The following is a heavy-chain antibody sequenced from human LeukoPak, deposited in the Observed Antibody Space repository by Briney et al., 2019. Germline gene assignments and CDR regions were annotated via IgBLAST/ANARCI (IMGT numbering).Heavy chain of an antibody. CDR2: ISYDGSNK. J-gene: IGHJ4*02. CDR1: GFTFSSYG. CDR3: AKGRIAAAHFDY. V-gene: IGHV3-30*18. D-gene: IGHD6-13*01. Sequence: GGSLRLSCAASGFTFSSYGMHWVRQAPGKGLEWVAVISYDGSNKYYADSVKGRFTISRDNSKNTLYLQMNSLRAEDKAVYYCAKGRIAAAHFDYWGQGTLVTVSS.